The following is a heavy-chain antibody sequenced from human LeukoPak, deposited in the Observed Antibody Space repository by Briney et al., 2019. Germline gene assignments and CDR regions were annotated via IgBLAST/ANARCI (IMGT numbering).Heavy chain of an antibody. D-gene: IGHD6-19*01. CDR1: GSSINNKKW. V-gene: IGHV4-4*02. Sequence: SETLSLTCAVSGSSINNKKWWSWVRQPPGKGLEWIGEIYQSGSTNYNPSLKSRATISVDTSKNQFSLKLSSVTAADTAVYYCARPSSGWGNWYFDLWGRGTLVTVSS. CDR3: ARPSSGWGNWYFDL. CDR2: IYQSGST. J-gene: IGHJ2*01.